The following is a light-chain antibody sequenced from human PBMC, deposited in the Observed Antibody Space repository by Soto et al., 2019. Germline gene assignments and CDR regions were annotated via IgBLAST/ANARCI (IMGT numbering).Light chain of an antibody. CDR2: VEGSGSY. Sequence: QPVLTQSSSASASLGSSVKLTCTLSSGRSTYIIAWHQQQPGKAPQFLMKVEGSGSYNKGSGVPDRFSGSTSGSDRYLTISNLQSEGEADYYCETCDSHPQIFGGGTQLTVL. J-gene: IGLJ2*01. CDR3: ETCDSHPQI. CDR1: SGRSTYI. V-gene: IGLV4-60*03.